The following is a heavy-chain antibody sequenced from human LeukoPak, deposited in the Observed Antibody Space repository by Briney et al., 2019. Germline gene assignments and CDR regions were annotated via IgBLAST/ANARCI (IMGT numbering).Heavy chain of an antibody. Sequence: GGSLRLSCAASGFTFSSYGMHWVRQAPGKGLEWVAFIRYDGSNKYYADSVKGRFTISRDNSKNTLYLQMNGLRAEDTAVYYCAKDPSSSVGHFDYWGQGTLVTVSS. J-gene: IGHJ4*02. CDR3: AKDPSSSVGHFDY. CDR2: IRYDGSNK. V-gene: IGHV3-30*02. D-gene: IGHD6-19*01. CDR1: GFTFSSYG.